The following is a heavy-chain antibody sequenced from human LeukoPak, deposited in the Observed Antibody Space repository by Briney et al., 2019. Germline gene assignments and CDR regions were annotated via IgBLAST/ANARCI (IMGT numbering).Heavy chain of an antibody. Sequence: GGSLRLSCAASGFTFSSYAMSWVRQAPGKGLEWVSAISGSGGSTYYADSVKGRSTISRDNSKNTLYLQMNSLRAEDTAVYYCAKDRQSIVVVIIDYWGQGTLVTVSS. CDR1: GFTFSSYA. CDR3: AKDRQSIVVVIIDY. V-gene: IGHV3-23*01. J-gene: IGHJ4*02. D-gene: IGHD3-22*01. CDR2: ISGSGGST.